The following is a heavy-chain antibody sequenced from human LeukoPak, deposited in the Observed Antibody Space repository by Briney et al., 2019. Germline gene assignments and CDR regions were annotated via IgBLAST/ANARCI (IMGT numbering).Heavy chain of an antibody. D-gene: IGHD2-2*01. Sequence: SETLSLTCTVSGGSISSGGYYWSWIRQPPGKGLEWIGYIYHSGSTYYNPSLKSRVTISVDRSKNQFSLKLSSVTAADTAVYYCARDPLCSSTSCYLEVWGQGTLVTVFS. J-gene: IGHJ4*02. CDR2: IYHSGST. CDR3: ARDPLCSSTSCYLEV. CDR1: GGSISSGGYY. V-gene: IGHV4-30-2*01.